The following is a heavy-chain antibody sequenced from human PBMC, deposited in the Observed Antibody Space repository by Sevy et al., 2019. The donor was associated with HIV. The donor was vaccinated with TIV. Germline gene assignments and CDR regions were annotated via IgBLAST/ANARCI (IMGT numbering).Heavy chain of an antibody. D-gene: IGHD6-19*01. V-gene: IGHV5-51*01. Sequence: GESLKISCKGSGYSFTSYWIGWVRQMPGKGLEWMGIISPGDSDTRYSQSFQGQVTISADKSISTAYLQWSSLKASDTAMYYCARKTVAGNDAFDIWGQGTMVTVSS. J-gene: IGHJ3*02. CDR2: ISPGDSDT. CDR3: ARKTVAGNDAFDI. CDR1: GYSFTSYW.